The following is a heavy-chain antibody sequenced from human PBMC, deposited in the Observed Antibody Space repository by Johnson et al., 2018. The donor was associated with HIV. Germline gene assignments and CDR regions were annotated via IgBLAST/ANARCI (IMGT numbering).Heavy chain of an antibody. CDR3: ASCEYSSPRGAFDI. CDR2: INWNGGSI. V-gene: IGHV3-20*04. Sequence: EVQVVESGGGVVRPGGSLRLSCAGSGFNFDDYGMSWVRQAPGKGLEWVSGINWNGGSIGYADSVKGRFTISRDNVKNSLYLQMKSLRAEDTAVYYWASCEYSSPRGAFDIWGQGTMVTVSS. D-gene: IGHD6-6*01. CDR1: GFNFDDYG. J-gene: IGHJ3*02.